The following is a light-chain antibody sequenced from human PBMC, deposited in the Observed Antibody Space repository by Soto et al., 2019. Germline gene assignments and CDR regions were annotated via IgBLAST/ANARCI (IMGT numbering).Light chain of an antibody. Sequence: EIVLTQSPATLSLSPGERATLSCRASQSFRGLLAWYQQKPGQAPRILIYDEYNRATGIPHRFSGSGSGTDLTLTISSLEPEDSAVYYCQQRHMWPITFGQGTRREI. CDR3: QQRHMWPIT. CDR1: QSFRGL. V-gene: IGKV3-11*01. J-gene: IGKJ5*01. CDR2: DEY.